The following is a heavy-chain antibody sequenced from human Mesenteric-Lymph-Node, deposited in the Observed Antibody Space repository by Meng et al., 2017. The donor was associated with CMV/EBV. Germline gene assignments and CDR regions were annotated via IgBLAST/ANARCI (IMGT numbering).Heavy chain of an antibody. D-gene: IGHD1-1*01. CDR3: TRDLLSGPNY. V-gene: IGHV3-11*01. J-gene: IGHJ4*02. CDR2: ISSSGNTI. CDR1: GFTFSDYY. Sequence: LSLTCAASGFTFSDYYMSWIRQAPGKGLEWVSYISSSGNTIYYADSVKGRFTISRDNAKNSLYLQMNSLRAEDTAVYYCTRDLLSGPNYWGQGTLVTVSS.